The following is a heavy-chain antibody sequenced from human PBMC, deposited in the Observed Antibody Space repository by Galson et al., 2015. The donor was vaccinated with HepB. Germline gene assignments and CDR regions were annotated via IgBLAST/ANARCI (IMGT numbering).Heavy chain of an antibody. CDR1: GFTFSSYG. J-gene: IGHJ3*02. CDR2: IWYDGSNK. V-gene: IGHV3-33*01. CDR3: ARPGAGDRGGAFDI. D-gene: IGHD7-27*01. Sequence: SLRLSCAASGFTFSSYGMHWVRQAPGKGLEWVAVIWYDGSNKYYADSVKGRFTISRDNSKNTLYLQMNSLRAEDTAVYYCARPGAGDRGGAFDIWGQGTMVTVSS.